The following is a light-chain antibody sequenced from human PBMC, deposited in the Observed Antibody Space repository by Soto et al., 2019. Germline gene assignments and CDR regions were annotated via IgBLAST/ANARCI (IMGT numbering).Light chain of an antibody. CDR3: QQYDNWPWT. V-gene: IGKV3-15*01. CDR1: QSISDT. CDR2: GAS. Sequence: EIVMTQSPATLSVSPGGRATLSCRASQSISDTLAWYQQKPGQAPRLLIHGASTRAPGFPARFSGSGSGTDFTLTISSLQSEDFAVYYWQQYDNWPWTFVQGTKVEIK. J-gene: IGKJ1*01.